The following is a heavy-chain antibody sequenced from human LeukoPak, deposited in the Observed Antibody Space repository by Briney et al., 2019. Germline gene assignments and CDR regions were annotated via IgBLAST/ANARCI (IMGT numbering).Heavy chain of an antibody. CDR1: GFTFSSYA. CDR2: ISGSGGST. V-gene: IGHV3-23*01. D-gene: IGHD3-10*01. Sequence: GGSLRLSCAASGFTFSSYAMSWVRQAPGKGLEWVSAISGSGGSTYYADSVKGRFTISRDNSKNTLYLQMNSLRAEDTAVYYCARDGTYYYGSGTIGNAFDIWGQGTMVTVSS. J-gene: IGHJ3*02. CDR3: ARDGTYYYGSGTIGNAFDI.